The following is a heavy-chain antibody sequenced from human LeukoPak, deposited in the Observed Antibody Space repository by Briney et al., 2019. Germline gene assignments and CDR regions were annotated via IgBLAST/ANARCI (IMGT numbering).Heavy chain of an antibody. Sequence: ASVRVSCTASGYTFTGYYMHWVRQAPGQGLEWMGWINPNSGGTNYAQKFQGRVTMTRDTSISTAYMELSRLRSDDTAVYYCASDSVLGGSGSYYAAPGRRGDYWGQGTLVTVSS. J-gene: IGHJ4*02. D-gene: IGHD3-10*01. CDR1: GYTFTGYY. CDR3: ASDSVLGGSGSYYAAPGRRGDY. CDR2: INPNSGGT. V-gene: IGHV1-2*02.